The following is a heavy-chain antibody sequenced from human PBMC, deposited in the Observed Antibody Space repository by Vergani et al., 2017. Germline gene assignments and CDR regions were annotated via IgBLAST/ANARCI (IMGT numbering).Heavy chain of an antibody. CDR3: ARVVRYDIWTAYSLGAFDI. J-gene: IGHJ3*02. Sequence: QVQLQESGPGLVKPSQTLSLTCTVSGGSISSGSYYWSWIRQPAGKGLEWIGRIYTSGSTNDNPSLKSRVTISVDTSKNQFSLKLSSVTAAATAVYYWARVVRYDIWTAYSLGAFDIWGQGTMGTVSS. V-gene: IGHV4-61*02. CDR2: IYTSGST. CDR1: GGSISSGSYY. D-gene: IGHD3-9*01.